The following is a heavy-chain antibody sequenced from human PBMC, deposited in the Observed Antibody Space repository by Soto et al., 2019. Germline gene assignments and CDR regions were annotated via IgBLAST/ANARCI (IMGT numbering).Heavy chain of an antibody. CDR3: ASVGPIAAAGESYMDV. CDR2: INHSGST. V-gene: IGHV4-34*01. Sequence: PSETLSLTCAVYGGSFSGYYWSWIRQPPGKGLEWIGEINHSGSTNYNPSLKSRVTISVDTSKNQFSLKLSSVTAADTAVYYCASVGPIAAAGESYMDVWGKGTTVTVS. J-gene: IGHJ6*03. CDR1: GGSFSGYY. D-gene: IGHD6-13*01.